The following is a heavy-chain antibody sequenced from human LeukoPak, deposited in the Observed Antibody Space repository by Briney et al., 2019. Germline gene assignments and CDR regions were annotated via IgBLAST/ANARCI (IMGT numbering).Heavy chain of an antibody. Sequence: GASVKVSCKASGANFGSYDFTFTSYAISWVRQAPGQGLEWLGGIIPIYGRASYPQKFQGRVTITADESTRTVSMQLSSLRSEDTAVYYCAGFFYDNSNDAFDIWGQGTVVTVSS. CDR3: AGFFYDNSNDAFDI. V-gene: IGHV1-69*13. D-gene: IGHD3-22*01. CDR2: IIPIYGRA. CDR1: GANFGSYD. J-gene: IGHJ3*02.